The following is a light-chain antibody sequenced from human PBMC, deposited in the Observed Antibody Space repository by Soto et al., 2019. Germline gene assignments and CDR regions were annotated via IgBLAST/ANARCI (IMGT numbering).Light chain of an antibody. CDR1: ESISTW. Sequence: DIQMTQSPSTLSASVGDRVNITCRASESISTWLAWYQQKPGRAPKLLIHDASNLESGVPSRFSGSGSGTXXXLTXXSXXXXXXAXXYCQQYWIFGQGTKVDIK. CDR3: QQYWI. J-gene: IGKJ2*01. V-gene: IGKV1-5*01. CDR2: DAS.